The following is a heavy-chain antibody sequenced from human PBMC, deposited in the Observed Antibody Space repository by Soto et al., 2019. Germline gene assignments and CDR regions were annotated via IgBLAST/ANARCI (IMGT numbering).Heavy chain of an antibody. J-gene: IGHJ6*02. CDR3: ARDRAAAGTTLYYYGMDV. CDR1: GGTFSSYA. CDR2: IIPIFGTA. D-gene: IGHD6-13*01. Sequence: AASVKVSCKASGGTFSSYAISWVRQAPGQGLEWMGGIIPIFGTANYAQKFQGRVTITADESTSTAYMELSSLRSEDTAVYYCARDRAAAGTTLYYYGMDVWGQGTMVTVSS. V-gene: IGHV1-69*13.